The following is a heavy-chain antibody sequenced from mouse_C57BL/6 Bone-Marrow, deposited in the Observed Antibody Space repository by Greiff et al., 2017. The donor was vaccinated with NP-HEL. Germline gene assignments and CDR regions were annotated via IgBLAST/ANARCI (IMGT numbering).Heavy chain of an antibody. Sequence: QVQLQQPGAELVKPGASVKMSCKASGYTFTSYWITWVKQRPGQGLEWIGDIYPGSGSTNYNEKFKSKATLTVDTSSSTAYMQLSSLTSEDSAVYYCARGDGYGVAMDYWGRGTAVTVSS. D-gene: IGHD2-2*01. J-gene: IGHJ4*01. CDR2: IYPGSGST. CDR3: ARGDGYGVAMDY. V-gene: IGHV1-55*01. CDR1: GYTFTSYW.